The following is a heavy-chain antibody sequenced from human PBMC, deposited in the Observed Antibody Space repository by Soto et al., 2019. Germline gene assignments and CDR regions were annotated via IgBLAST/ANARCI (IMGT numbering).Heavy chain of an antibody. D-gene: IGHD2-2*01. Sequence: SQTLSLTCAISGDSVSSNSAAWNWIRQSPSRGLEWLGRTYYRSKWYNDYAVSVKSRITINPDTSKDQFSLQLNSVTPEDTAVYYCARVVVVPAASWAYYYYVMDVRGQGSTVTVS. V-gene: IGHV6-1*01. CDR2: TYYRSKWYN. J-gene: IGHJ6*02. CDR3: ARVVVVPAASWAYYYYVMDV. CDR1: GDSVSSNSAA.